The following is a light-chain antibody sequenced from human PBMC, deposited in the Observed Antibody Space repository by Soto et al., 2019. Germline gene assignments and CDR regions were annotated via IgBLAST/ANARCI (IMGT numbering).Light chain of an antibody. CDR2: DAS. CDR1: QRVSSSY. V-gene: IGKV3D-20*01. CDR3: QQYGSSPRT. J-gene: IGKJ1*01. Sequence: IVLTQSPATLSLSPEERATLSCGASQRVSSSYLAWYQQKPGLAPRLLIYDASSRATGIPDRFSGSGSGTDFTLTISRLEPEDFAVYYCQQYGSSPRTFGQGTKVDIK.